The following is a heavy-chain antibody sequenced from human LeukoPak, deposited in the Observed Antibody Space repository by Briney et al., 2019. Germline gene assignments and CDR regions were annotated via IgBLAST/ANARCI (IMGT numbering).Heavy chain of an antibody. Sequence: GRSLRLSCAASGFTFSSYAMHWVRQAPGKGLEWVAVISYDGSNKYYADSVKGRFTISRDSSKNMLYLQMNSLRAEDTAVYYCARTGILDYYYGMDVWGKGTTVTVSS. CDR2: ISYDGSNK. CDR3: ARTGILDYYYGMDV. CDR1: GFTFSSYA. J-gene: IGHJ6*04. D-gene: IGHD1-1*01. V-gene: IGHV3-30*04.